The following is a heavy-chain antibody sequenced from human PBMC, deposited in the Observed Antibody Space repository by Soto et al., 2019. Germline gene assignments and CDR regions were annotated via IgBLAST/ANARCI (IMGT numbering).Heavy chain of an antibody. CDR2: ISAYNGNT. V-gene: IGHV1-18*01. J-gene: IGHJ3*02. Sequence: ASVKVSCKASGYTFTSYGISWVRQAPGQGLEWMGWISAYNGNTNYAQKLQGRVTMTTDTSTSTAYMELRSLRSDDTAVYYCASDDPELIVVVPAANDAFDIWGQGTMVTVSS. CDR1: GYTFTSYG. D-gene: IGHD2-2*01. CDR3: ASDDPELIVVVPAANDAFDI.